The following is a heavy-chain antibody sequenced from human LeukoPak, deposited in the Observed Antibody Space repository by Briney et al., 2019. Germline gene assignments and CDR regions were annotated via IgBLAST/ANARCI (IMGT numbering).Heavy chain of an antibody. CDR2: ISYDGSNK. D-gene: IGHD1-1*01. CDR1: GFTFSSYA. CDR3: ARDEYGTTFAFDI. J-gene: IGHJ3*02. Sequence: PGGSLRLSCAASGFTFSSYAMHWVRQAPGKGLEWVAVISYDGSNKYYADSVKGRFTISRDNSKNTLYLQMNSLRAEDTAVYYCARDEYGTTFAFDIWGQGTMVTVSS. V-gene: IGHV3-30-3*01.